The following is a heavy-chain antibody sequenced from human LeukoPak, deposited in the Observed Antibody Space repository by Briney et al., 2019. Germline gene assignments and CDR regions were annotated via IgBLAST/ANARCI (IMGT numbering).Heavy chain of an antibody. Sequence: SVKVSCKASGGTFSSYAISWVRQAPGQGLEWMGGIIPIFGTANYAQKFQGRVTITADESTSTAYMELSSLRSEDTAVYYCARKRGDGYKGDAFDFWGQGTMVTVSS. J-gene: IGHJ3*01. CDR2: IIPIFGTA. V-gene: IGHV1-69*13. D-gene: IGHD5-24*01. CDR1: GGTFSSYA. CDR3: ARKRGDGYKGDAFDF.